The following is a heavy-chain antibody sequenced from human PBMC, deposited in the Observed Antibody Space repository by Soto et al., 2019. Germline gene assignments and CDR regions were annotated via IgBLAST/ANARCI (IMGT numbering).Heavy chain of an antibody. CDR3: ARDIDFAY. D-gene: IGHD3-10*01. V-gene: IGHV6-1*01. CDR2: TYYRSEWFN. Sequence: SQTLSLTCAISGDSVSSNSAGWNWIRQSPSRGLEWLGRTYYRSEWFNEYAVSVKSRITINPDTAMNQISLQLNSVTPEDTAIYYCARDIDFAYWGRGTQVTVSS. CDR1: GDSVSSNSAG. J-gene: IGHJ4*01.